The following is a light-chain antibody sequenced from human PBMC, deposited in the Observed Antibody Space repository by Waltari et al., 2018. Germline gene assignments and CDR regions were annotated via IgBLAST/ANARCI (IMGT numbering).Light chain of an antibody. J-gene: IGKJ1*01. CDR3: QQYNSYSPWA. V-gene: IGKV1-5*03. Sequence: DIQMTQSPSTLSASVGDRVTIPCRASQRISSWLAWYQQKLGKAPKLLIYKASSLESGVPSRFSGSGSGTEFTLTISSLQPDDFATYYCQQYNSYSPWAFGQGTKVEIK. CDR2: KAS. CDR1: QRISSW.